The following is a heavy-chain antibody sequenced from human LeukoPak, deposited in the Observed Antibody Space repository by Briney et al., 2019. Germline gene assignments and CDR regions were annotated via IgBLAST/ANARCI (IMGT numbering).Heavy chain of an antibody. D-gene: IGHD1-26*01. CDR2: IHYSGST. Sequence: SETLSLTCTVSGGSISTYYWSWIRQAPGKGLEWIGYIHYSGSTNYNPSLKSRVTISVDTSKNQFSLKLSSVTAADTAVYYCARGVRYSGNDYWGQGTLVTVSS. V-gene: IGHV4-59*12. J-gene: IGHJ4*02. CDR3: ARGVRYSGNDY. CDR1: GGSISTYY.